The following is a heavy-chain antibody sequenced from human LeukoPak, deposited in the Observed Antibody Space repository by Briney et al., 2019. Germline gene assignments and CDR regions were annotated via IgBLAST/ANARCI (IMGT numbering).Heavy chain of an antibody. J-gene: IGHJ5*02. CDR2: IKQDGSEK. D-gene: IGHD1-26*01. Sequence: PGGSLRLSCAASGFTFSSYWMSWVRQAPGKGLEWVANIKQDGSEKYYVDSVKGRFTISRDNAKNSLYLQMNRLRAEDTAVYYCARAVGATLRSPWFDPWGQGTLVTVSS. CDR1: GFTFSSYW. V-gene: IGHV3-7*01. CDR3: ARAVGATLRSPWFDP.